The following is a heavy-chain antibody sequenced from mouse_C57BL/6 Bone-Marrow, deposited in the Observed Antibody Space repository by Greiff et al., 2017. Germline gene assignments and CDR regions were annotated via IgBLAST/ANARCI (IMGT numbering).Heavy chain of an antibody. CDR2: IYPGSGST. D-gene: IGHD2-1*01. Sequence: QVQLQQPGAELVKPGASVKMSCKASGYTFTSYWITWVKQRPGQGLEWIGDIYPGSGSTYYNEKFKGKATLTADKSSSTAYMQLSSLTSEDSAVYFCASYGNYLYYFDYWGQGTTLTVSS. V-gene: IGHV1-55*01. CDR3: ASYGNYLYYFDY. CDR1: GYTFTSYW. J-gene: IGHJ2*01.